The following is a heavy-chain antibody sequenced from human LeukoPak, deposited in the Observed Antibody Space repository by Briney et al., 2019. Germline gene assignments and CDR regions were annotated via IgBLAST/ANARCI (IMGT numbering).Heavy chain of an antibody. J-gene: IGHJ4*02. D-gene: IGHD1-26*01. V-gene: IGHV4-59*01. Sequence: SETLSLTCTVSGGSISSYYWSWLRQPPGKGLEWIGYIYYSGSTNYNPSLKSRVTISVDTSKNQFSLKLSSVTAADTAVYYCARVGRERNFDYWGQGTLVTVSS. CDR2: IYYSGST. CDR3: ARVGRERNFDY. CDR1: GGSISSYY.